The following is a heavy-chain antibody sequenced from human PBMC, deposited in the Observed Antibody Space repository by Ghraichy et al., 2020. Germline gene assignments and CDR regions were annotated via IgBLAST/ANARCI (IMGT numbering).Heavy chain of an antibody. CDR1: GGSFSGYY. Sequence: SETLSLTCAVYGGSFSGYYWSWIRQPPGKGLEWIGEINHSGSTNYNPSLKSRVTISVDTSKNQFSLKLSSVTAADTAVYYCGGLGLIAAAGTDNWFDPWGQGTLVTVSS. V-gene: IGHV4-34*01. CDR2: INHSGST. CDR3: GGLGLIAAAGTDNWFDP. D-gene: IGHD6-13*01. J-gene: IGHJ5*02.